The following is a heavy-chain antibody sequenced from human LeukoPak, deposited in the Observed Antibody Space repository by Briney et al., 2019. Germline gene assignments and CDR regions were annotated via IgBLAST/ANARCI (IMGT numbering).Heavy chain of an antibody. CDR3: AKVRTGHYFDY. Sequence: GRPLRLSCAASGFTFSSYAMHWVRQAPGKGLEWVSSISSSGGSTYYADSVKGRFTISRDNSNNTLFLQMNSLRAEDTAVYYCAKVRTGHYFDYWGQGTLVTVSS. V-gene: IGHV3-23*01. CDR1: GFTFSSYA. J-gene: IGHJ4*02. D-gene: IGHD1-1*01. CDR2: ISSSGGST.